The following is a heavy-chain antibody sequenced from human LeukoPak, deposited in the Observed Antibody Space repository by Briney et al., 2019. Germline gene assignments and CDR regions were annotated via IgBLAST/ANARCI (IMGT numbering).Heavy chain of an antibody. J-gene: IGHJ2*01. CDR1: GFIFSSYS. Sequence: QPGGSLRLSCAASGFIFSSYSVNWVRQAPGKGLEWISYISSGSSGTIYYADSVKGRFTVSRDNGKNSLYLQMNSLRDEDTAVYYCARISGYTYWYFDLWGRGTLVTVSS. V-gene: IGHV3-48*02. D-gene: IGHD3-22*01. CDR2: ISSGSSGTI. CDR3: ARISGYTYWYFDL.